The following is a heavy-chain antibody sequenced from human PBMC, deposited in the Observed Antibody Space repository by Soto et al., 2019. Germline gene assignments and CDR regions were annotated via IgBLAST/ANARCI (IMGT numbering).Heavy chain of an antibody. D-gene: IGHD6-25*01. V-gene: IGHV3-23*01. CDR3: AKSRVDSGRGYFDL. CDR1: GFSFSPYA. J-gene: IGHJ2*01. Sequence: EVQLLESGGSLVLPGGSLRLSCAASGFSFSPYAMSWVRQAPVKGLEWVSTIGTTGGDTYYPDFVKGRFTISRDDSKNTLYLQMNSRRAEDSAIYFCAKSRVDSGRGYFDLWGRGTLVTVSS. CDR2: IGTTGGDT.